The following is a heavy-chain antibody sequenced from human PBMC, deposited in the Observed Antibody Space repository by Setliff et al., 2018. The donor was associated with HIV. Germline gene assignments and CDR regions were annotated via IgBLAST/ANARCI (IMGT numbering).Heavy chain of an antibody. Sequence: PGGSLRLSCAASGFTFSSYAMSWVRQAPGKGLEWVSAISGSGGSTYYADSVKGRFTISRDNAKNSLYLQMNSLRAEDTAVYYCAREDTLVATNVGYYYYYMDVWGKGTTVTVSS. V-gene: IGHV3-23*01. D-gene: IGHD5-12*01. CDR1: GFTFSSYA. J-gene: IGHJ6*03. CDR3: AREDTLVATNVGYYYYYMDV. CDR2: ISGSGGST.